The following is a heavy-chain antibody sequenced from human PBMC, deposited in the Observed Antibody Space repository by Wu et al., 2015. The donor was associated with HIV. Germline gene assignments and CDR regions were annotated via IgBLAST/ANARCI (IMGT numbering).Heavy chain of an antibody. Sequence: QVQLVQSGAEVKKPGSSVKVSCKASGGTFSSYVISWVRQAPGQGLEWMGGVIPVIGTPNYAQKFQGRVTLTSDESTTTAYMEVNSLTSEDTAVYYCARGLRDILTGYYSAFEYWGQGSLVTVS. D-gene: IGHD3-9*01. CDR2: VIPVIGTP. CDR1: GGTFSSYV. J-gene: IGHJ4*02. V-gene: IGHV1-69*05. CDR3: ARGLRDILTGYYSAFEY.